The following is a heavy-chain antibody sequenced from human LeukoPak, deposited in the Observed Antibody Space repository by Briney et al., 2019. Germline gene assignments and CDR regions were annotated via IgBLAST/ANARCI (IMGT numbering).Heavy chain of an antibody. V-gene: IGHV4-59*01. CDR3: ARDPYRDNFFDP. D-gene: IGHD1-26*01. J-gene: IGHJ5*02. Sequence: SETLSLTCTVSGGSISGSYWSWIRQTPGKGLEWIGSFYYSGNTNYNPSLKSRVTISVDTSKNRFSLNLSSVTAADTAIYYCARDPYRDNFFDPWGQGTLVTVSS. CDR1: GGSISGSY. CDR2: FYYSGNT.